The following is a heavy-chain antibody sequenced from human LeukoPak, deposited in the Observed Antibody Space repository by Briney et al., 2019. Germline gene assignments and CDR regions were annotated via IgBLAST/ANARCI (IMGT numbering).Heavy chain of an antibody. CDR3: ARNIKYYDILTGYYAGYYFDY. CDR2: IYYSGST. Sequence: SETLSLTCTVSGGSISSYYWGWIRQPPGKGLEWIGSIYYSGSTYYNPSLKSRVTISVDTSKNQFSLKLSSVTAADTAVYYCARNIKYYDILTGYYAGYYFDYWGQGTLVTVSS. J-gene: IGHJ4*02. D-gene: IGHD3-9*01. CDR1: GGSISSYY. V-gene: IGHV4-39*01.